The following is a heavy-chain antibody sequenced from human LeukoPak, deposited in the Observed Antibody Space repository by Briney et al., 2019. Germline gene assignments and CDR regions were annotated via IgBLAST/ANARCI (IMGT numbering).Heavy chain of an antibody. CDR1: GFTFSSYS. J-gene: IGHJ3*02. D-gene: IGHD2-2*01. CDR3: ASTTVVPAAMGGYAFDI. Sequence: GGSLRLSCAASGFTFSSYSMNWVRQAPGKGLEWVSSISSSSYIYYADSVKGRFTISRDNAKNSLYLQMNSLRAEDTAVYYCASTTVVPAAMGGYAFDIWGQGTMVTVSS. CDR2: ISSSSYI. V-gene: IGHV3-21*01.